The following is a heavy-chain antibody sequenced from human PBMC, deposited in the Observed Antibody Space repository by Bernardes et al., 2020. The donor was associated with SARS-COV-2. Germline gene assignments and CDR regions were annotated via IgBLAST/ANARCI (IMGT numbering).Heavy chain of an antibody. CDR1: GFTFNMYA. CDR3: AKCVVGYYAVDV. D-gene: IGHD2-15*01. J-gene: IGHJ6*02. CDR2: ISGSGGST. V-gene: IGHV3-23*01. Sequence: SLRISCAASGFTFNMYAMTWVRQAPGKGLEWVSGISGSGGSTYYADSVKGRFTISRDNSKNTLFLQMNSLRAEDTAVYYCAKCVVGYYAVDVWGQGTTVTVSS.